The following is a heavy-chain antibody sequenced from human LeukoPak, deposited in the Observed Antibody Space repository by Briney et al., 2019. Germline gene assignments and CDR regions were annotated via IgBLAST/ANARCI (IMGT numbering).Heavy chain of an antibody. V-gene: IGHV3-30*18. CDR1: GFTFSSYG. CDR2: ISYDGSNK. CDR3: ANGIRHKSDWLADY. J-gene: IGHJ4*02. D-gene: IGHD3-9*01. Sequence: GGSLRLSCAASGFTFSSYGMHWVRQAPGKGLEWVAVISYDGSNKYYADSVKGRFTISRNNSKNTLYLQMNSLRAEDTAVYYCANGIRHKSDWLADYWGQGTLVTVSS.